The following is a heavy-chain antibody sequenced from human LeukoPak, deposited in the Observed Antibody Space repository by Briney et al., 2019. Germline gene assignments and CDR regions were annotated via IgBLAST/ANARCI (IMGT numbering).Heavy chain of an antibody. D-gene: IGHD7-27*01. CDR2: INPSGGST. CDR1: GYTFTSYY. CDR3: ATGPWGEFDP. Sequence: ASVKVSCKAFGYTFTSYYMHWVRQAPGQGLEWMGIINPSGGSTSYAQKFQGRVTMTRDTSTSTVYTELSSLRSEDTAVYYCATGPWGEFDPWGQGTLVTVSS. J-gene: IGHJ5*02. V-gene: IGHV1-46*01.